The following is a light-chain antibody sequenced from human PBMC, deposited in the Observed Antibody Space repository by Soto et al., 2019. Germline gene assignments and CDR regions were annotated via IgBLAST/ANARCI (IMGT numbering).Light chain of an antibody. V-gene: IGKV1-5*03. CDR1: QSIGSW. CDR3: QQYNSYPRT. Sequence: DIQMTQSPTTLSASVGDRVTITCRASQSIGSWLAWYQQRPGKAPRLLIYKASTLESGVPSTFSGRGSGIEFTLTISSLQPDDFETYYCQQYNSYPRTFGQGTKLEIK. J-gene: IGKJ2*01. CDR2: KAS.